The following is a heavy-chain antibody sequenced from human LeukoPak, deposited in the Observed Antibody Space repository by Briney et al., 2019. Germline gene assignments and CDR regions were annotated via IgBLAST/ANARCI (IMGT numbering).Heavy chain of an antibody. J-gene: IGHJ6*02. D-gene: IGHD1-26*01. CDR3: AREAYSGSYWYYYYYGMDV. Sequence: PGGSLRLSCAASGFTFSSYWMSWVRQAPGKGLEWVANIKQDGSEKYYVDSVKGRFTISRDNAKNSLYLQMNSLRAEDTAVYYCAREAYSGSYWYYYYYGMDVWGQGTTVTVSS. CDR1: GFTFSSYW. CDR2: IKQDGSEK. V-gene: IGHV3-7*01.